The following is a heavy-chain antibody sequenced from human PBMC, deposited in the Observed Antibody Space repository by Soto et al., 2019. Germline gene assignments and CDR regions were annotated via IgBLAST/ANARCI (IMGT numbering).Heavy chain of an antibody. CDR2: INPADGST. V-gene: IGHV1-46*01. J-gene: IGHJ5*02. Sequence: QVQLVQSGADVKEPGASVKLSCKASGYTLSDYYIQWVRQAPGQGLEWVAMINPADGSTGKAQMFQGRVSLSRDTSTSTVYMEISSLRSDDTAFYYCARDRPHAWLDPWGQGTLVTVSS. CDR3: ARDRPHAWLDP. CDR1: GYTLSDYY.